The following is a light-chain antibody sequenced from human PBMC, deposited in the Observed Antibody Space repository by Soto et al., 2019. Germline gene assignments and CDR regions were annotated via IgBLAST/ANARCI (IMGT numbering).Light chain of an antibody. Sequence: QSVLTQPPSVSGSPGQSVTISCTGTSSDVGGYNYVSWYQQHPGKAPKLMIYEVSKRPSGVPDRFSGSKSGNTASLTVSGLQAEDEADYYCSSYAGSNNFGVFGTGTKVT. V-gene: IGLV2-8*01. CDR3: SSYAGSNNFGV. CDR2: EVS. CDR1: SSDVGGYNY. J-gene: IGLJ1*01.